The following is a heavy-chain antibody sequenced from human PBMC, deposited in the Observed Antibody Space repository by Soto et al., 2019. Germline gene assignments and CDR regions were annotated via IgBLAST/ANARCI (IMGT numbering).Heavy chain of an antibody. CDR3: ARDNEYYDFWSGYYYY. CDR1: YA. CDR2: ISYDGSNK. V-gene: IGHV3-30-3*01. D-gene: IGHD3-3*01. J-gene: IGHJ4*02. Sequence: YAVHRVIKKPGKGLEWVAVISYDGSNKYYADSVKGRFTISRDNSKNTLYLQMNSLRAEDTAVYYCARDNEYYDFWSGYYYYWGQGTLVTVSS.